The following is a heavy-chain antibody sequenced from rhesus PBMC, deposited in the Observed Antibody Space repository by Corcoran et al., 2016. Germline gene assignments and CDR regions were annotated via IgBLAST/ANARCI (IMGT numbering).Heavy chain of an antibody. D-gene: IGHD4-29*01. CDR3: TRVIRGEAAQHFDY. CDR1: GFTFSSYV. V-gene: IGHV3S26*01. Sequence: DVQLVESGGGLVKPGGSLRLSCVASGFTFSSYVMHWVRRAQGKGLEWVSVISESGGTIYYADSVKGRFTISRDNAKNSLFLQMNSLRAEDTAVYYCTRVIRGEAAQHFDYWGQGVLVTVSS. J-gene: IGHJ4*01. CDR2: ISESGGTI.